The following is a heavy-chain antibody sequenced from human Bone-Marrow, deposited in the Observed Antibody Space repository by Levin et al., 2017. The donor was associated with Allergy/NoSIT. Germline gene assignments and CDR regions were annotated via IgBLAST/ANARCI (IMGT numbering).Heavy chain of an antibody. CDR2: ISWKSGTINSV. J-gene: IGHJ3*02. CDR3: VKGTELPYSSDYLNDAFDT. D-gene: IGHD4-11*01. V-gene: IGHV3-9*01. Sequence: PGGSLRLSCVGSGFKFDEYGIHWVRQVSGKGLEWVSGISWKSGTINSVGYAESVRGRFIISRDNAADSVFLEMNSLRREDTARYYCVKGTELPYSSDYLNDAFDTWGQGTMVTVSS. CDR1: GFKFDEYG.